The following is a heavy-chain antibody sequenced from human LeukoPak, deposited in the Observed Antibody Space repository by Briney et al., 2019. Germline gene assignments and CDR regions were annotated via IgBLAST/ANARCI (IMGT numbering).Heavy chain of an antibody. CDR3: ARDRTTMIVVVITPPFDY. D-gene: IGHD3-22*01. CDR1: GFTFSSYA. CDR2: ISRSGGST. V-gene: IGHV3-23*01. Sequence: GGSLRLSCAASGFTFSSYAMSWVRQAPGKGLEWVSAISRSGGSTYYADSVKGRFTISRDNSKNTLYLQMNSLGAEDTAVYYCARDRTTMIVVVITPPFDYWGQGTLVTVSS. J-gene: IGHJ4*02.